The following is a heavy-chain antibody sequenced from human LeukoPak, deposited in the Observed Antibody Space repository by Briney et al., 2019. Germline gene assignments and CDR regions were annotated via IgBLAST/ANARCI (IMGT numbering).Heavy chain of an antibody. J-gene: IGHJ1*01. CDR2: ISCSGGST. V-gene: IGHV3-23*01. CDR3: AKDTRYDSGGYYIYFQH. Sequence: PGGSLRLSCAASGFTFSSYAMSWVRQAPGKGLEWVSSISCSGGSTYYADSGKGRFNHTRDNSKKTLFLKMNSLRADDTAVYYCAKDTRYDSGGYYIYFQHWGQGTLVTVSS. CDR1: GFTFSSYA. D-gene: IGHD3-22*01.